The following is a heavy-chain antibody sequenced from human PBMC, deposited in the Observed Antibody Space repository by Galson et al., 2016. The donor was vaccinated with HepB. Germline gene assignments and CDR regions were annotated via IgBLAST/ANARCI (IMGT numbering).Heavy chain of an antibody. CDR1: GFTFSSYS. CDR3: ARDSSGWSDY. Sequence: SLRLSCAASGFTFSSYSMNWVRQAPGKGLEWVSYISRSSSSIYYADSVKGRFTISRDNAQNSLYLQMNSLRAEDTAVYFCARDSSGWSDYWGQGTLVTVSS. D-gene: IGHD6-19*01. CDR2: ISRSSSSI. J-gene: IGHJ4*02. V-gene: IGHV3-48*01.